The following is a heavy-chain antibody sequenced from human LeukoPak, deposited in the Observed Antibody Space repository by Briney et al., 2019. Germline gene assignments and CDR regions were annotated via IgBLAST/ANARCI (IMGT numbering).Heavy chain of an antibody. CDR2: IYYSGST. J-gene: IGHJ4*02. Sequence: PSETLSLTCTVSGGSIHSGGFYWSWIRQHPGKGLEWIGYIYYSGSTYYNPSLKSRLTISVDTSKNQFSLKLSSVTAADTAVYYCARYGENSYYFDYWGQGALVTVSS. V-gene: IGHV4-31*03. CDR3: ARYGENSYYFDY. CDR1: GGSIHSGGFY. D-gene: IGHD4-23*01.